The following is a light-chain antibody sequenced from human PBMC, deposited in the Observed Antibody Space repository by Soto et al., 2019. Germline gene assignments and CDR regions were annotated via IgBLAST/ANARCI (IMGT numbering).Light chain of an antibody. V-gene: IGKV3-15*01. J-gene: IGKJ1*01. CDR1: QSVRTK. CDR3: QHYNSYSEA. CDR2: GAS. Sequence: EIVMTQSPDTLYVSPGEGATLSCRASQSVRTKLAWYQQKAGQAPRLLIYGASTRATGIPDRFSGSGSGTEFTLTISSLQSEDFATYYCQHYNSYSEAFGQGTKVDIK.